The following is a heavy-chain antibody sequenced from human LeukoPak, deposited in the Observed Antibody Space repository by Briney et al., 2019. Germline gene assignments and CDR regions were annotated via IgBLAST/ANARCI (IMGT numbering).Heavy chain of an antibody. Sequence: GGSLRLSCAASGFTFSSYWMSWVRQAPGKGLEWVANIKQDGSEKYYVDSVKGRFTISRDNAKNSLYLQMNSLRAEDTAVYYCATPGPGGYSIHWGQGTLVTVSS. V-gene: IGHV3-7*01. CDR2: IKQDGSEK. CDR1: GFTFSSYW. CDR3: ATPGPGGYSIH. J-gene: IGHJ4*02. D-gene: IGHD6-13*01.